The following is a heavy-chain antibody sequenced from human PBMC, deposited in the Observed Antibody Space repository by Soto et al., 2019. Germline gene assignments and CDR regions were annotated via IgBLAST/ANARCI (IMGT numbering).Heavy chain of an antibody. J-gene: IGHJ6*02. CDR1: GYTFTSYA. CDR2: INAGNGNT. V-gene: IGHV1-3*01. Sequence: ASVKVSCKASGYTFTSYAMHWVRQAPGQRLEWMGWINAGNGNTKYSQKFQGRVTITRDTSASTAYMELSSLRSEDTAVYYCARGYEPTWYYGMDVWGQGTTVTLSS. CDR3: ARGYEPTWYYGMDV. D-gene: IGHD1-26*01.